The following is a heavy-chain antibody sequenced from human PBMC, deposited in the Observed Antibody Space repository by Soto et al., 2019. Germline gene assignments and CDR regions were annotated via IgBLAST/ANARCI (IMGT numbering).Heavy chain of an antibody. D-gene: IGHD5-18*01. J-gene: IGHJ4*02. V-gene: IGHV3-23*01. CDR1: GFTVSSNY. CDR2: ISGSGGST. Sequence: GGSLRLSCAASGFTVSSNYMSWVRQAPGKGLEWVSAISGSGGSTYYADSVKGRFTISRDNSKNTLYLQMNSLRAEDTAVYYCAKGYDGGNSAQLRYYFDYWGQGTLVTVSS. CDR3: AKGYDGGNSAQLRYYFDY.